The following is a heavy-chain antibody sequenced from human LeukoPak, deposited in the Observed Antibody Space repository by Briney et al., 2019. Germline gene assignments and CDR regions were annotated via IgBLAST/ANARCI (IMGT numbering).Heavy chain of an antibody. CDR1: GGSISSYY. J-gene: IGHJ4*02. CDR2: IYYSGST. D-gene: IGHD1-20*01. V-gene: IGHV4-59*01. Sequence: SETLSLTCTVSGGSISSYYWSWIRQPPGKGLEWIGYIYYSGSTNYNPSLKSRVTISVDTSKNQFSLKLSSVTAADTAVYYCARDPAVTGLGDYWGQGTLVTVSS. CDR3: ARDPAVTGLGDY.